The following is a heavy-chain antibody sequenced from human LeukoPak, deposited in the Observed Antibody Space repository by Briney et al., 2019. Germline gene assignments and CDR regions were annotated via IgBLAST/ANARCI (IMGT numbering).Heavy chain of an antibody. Sequence: PSETLFLTCTVSGGSISSYYWSWIRQPAGKGLEWIGRIYTSGSTNYNPSLKSRVTMSVDTSKNQFSLKLSSVTAADTAVYYCARNTYYDFWSGYAFDYWGQGTLVTVSS. V-gene: IGHV4-4*07. CDR3: ARNTYYDFWSGYAFDY. CDR1: GGSISSYY. J-gene: IGHJ4*02. CDR2: IYTSGST. D-gene: IGHD3-3*01.